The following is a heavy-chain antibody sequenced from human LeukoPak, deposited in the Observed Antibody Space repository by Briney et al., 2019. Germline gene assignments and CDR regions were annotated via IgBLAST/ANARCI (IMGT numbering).Heavy chain of an antibody. Sequence: GGSLRLSCAASGFTFSSYSMLWVRQAPGKGLAWVSSIRSSSSYIYYADSVKGRFTISRDNAKNSLYLQMTSLRAEETAVYYCARQTRKEGSGGKYFDYWGQGTLVTVSS. J-gene: IGHJ4*02. CDR2: IRSSSSYI. CDR1: GFTFSSYS. D-gene: IGHD1-14*01. CDR3: ARQTRKEGSGGKYFDY. V-gene: IGHV3-21*01.